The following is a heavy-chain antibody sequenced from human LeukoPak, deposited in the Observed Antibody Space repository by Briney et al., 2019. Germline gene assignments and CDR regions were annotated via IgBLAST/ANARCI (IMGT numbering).Heavy chain of an antibody. J-gene: IGHJ4*02. CDR3: ARDVNLKQWLVDSGDY. D-gene: IGHD6-19*01. CDR2: INTNTGNP. Sequence: ASVKVSCKASGYTFTSYAMNWVRQAPGQGLEWMGWINTNTGNPTYAQGFTGRFVFSLDTSVSTAYLQISSLKAEDTAVYYCARDVNLKQWLVDSGDYWGQGTLVIVSS. V-gene: IGHV7-4-1*02. CDR1: GYTFTSYA.